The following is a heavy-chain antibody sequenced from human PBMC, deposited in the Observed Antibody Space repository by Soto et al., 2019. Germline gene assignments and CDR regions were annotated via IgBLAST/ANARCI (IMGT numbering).Heavy chain of an antibody. V-gene: IGHV5-51*01. CDR3: ARQHHCSSTSCAPDWLDP. CDR2: IYPGDSDT. J-gene: IGHJ5*02. D-gene: IGHD2-2*01. CDR1: GYRFTLDF. Sequence: GQALTLSCAVSGYRFTLDFIGCVRQLPGKGLEWMGIIYPGDSDTRYSPSFQGQVTISADKSISTAYLQWSSLKASDTAMYYCARQHHCSSTSCAPDWLDPWGQGTRVTVSS.